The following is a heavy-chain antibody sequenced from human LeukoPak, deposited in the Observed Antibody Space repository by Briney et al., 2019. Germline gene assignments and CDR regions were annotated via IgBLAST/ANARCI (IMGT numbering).Heavy chain of an antibody. CDR1: GGSVSSGSYY. Sequence: KPSETLSLTCTVSGGSVSSGSYYWSWIRQPPGKGLEWIGYIYYSGSTNYNPSLKSRVTISVDTSKNQFSLKLSSVTAADTAVYYCARTRWYPDYWGQGTLVTVSS. D-gene: IGHD4-23*01. V-gene: IGHV4-61*01. J-gene: IGHJ4*02. CDR2: IYYSGST. CDR3: ARTRWYPDY.